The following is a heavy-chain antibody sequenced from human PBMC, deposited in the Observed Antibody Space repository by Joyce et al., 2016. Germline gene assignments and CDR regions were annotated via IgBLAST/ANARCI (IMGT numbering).Heavy chain of an antibody. CDR1: GRTLSNYG. D-gene: IGHD6-25*01. Sequence: QVQLVESGGGVVQPGRSLRLSCAASGRTLSNYGVHWVRQAPGKGVECVAVISDDGIYKYYADSVKGRFTISRDNSKNTVFLEMNSLRTEDTAVYYCAKILTATYSSGWFLDYWGQGTLVTVSS. CDR2: ISDDGIYK. J-gene: IGHJ4*02. V-gene: IGHV3-30*18. CDR3: AKILTATYSSGWFLDY.